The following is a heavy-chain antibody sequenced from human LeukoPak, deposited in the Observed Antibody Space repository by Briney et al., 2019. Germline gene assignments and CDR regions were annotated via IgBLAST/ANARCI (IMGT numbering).Heavy chain of an antibody. Sequence: GGSLRLSCAASGFTLSSYWMSWVRQARGMGLEWVANIKQDGSEKYYVDSVKGRFTISRDNAKNSLYLQMNSLRAEDTAVYYCARVAYGSAWGYFDYWGQGTLVTVSS. D-gene: IGHD3-10*01. CDR3: ARVAYGSAWGYFDY. CDR1: GFTLSSYW. V-gene: IGHV3-7*01. J-gene: IGHJ4*02. CDR2: IKQDGSEK.